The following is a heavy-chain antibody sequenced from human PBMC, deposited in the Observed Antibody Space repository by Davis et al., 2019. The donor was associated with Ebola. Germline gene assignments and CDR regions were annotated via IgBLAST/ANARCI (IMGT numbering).Heavy chain of an antibody. Sequence: GGSLRLSCAASGFTFSSYSMNWVRQAPGKGLEWVSYISSSSSTIYYADSVKGRFTISRDNAKNSLYLQMNSLRDEDTAVYYCARRKVVVGAADGDYSDAFDIWGQGTMVTVSS. J-gene: IGHJ3*02. CDR1: GFTFSSYS. CDR3: ARRKVVVGAADGDYSDAFDI. CDR2: ISSSSSTI. D-gene: IGHD2-15*01. V-gene: IGHV3-48*02.